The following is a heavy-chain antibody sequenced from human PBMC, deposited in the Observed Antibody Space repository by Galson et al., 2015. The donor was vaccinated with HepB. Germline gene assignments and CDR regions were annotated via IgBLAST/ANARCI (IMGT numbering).Heavy chain of an antibody. CDR2: SSRDADTS. CDR3: AVWAGPTNNGLWSGPLDD. V-gene: IGHV1-46*02. CDR1: ACDDHVPY. Sequence: PLEVSAKASACDDHVPYLLWAPEAPGEDLGAVRVSSRDADTSAQAQKFKGRVTMTRDTSTSTGHMEQSSLRSEDTAVYYCAVWAGPTNNGLWSGPLDDWGQGTLVTVSS. J-gene: IGHJ4*02. D-gene: IGHD3-3*01.